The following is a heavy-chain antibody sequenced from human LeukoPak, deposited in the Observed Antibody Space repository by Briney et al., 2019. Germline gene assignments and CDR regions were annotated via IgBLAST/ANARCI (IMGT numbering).Heavy chain of an antibody. CDR2: INPSGGST. Sequence: GASVRVSCKASGYTFTSYYMHWVRQAPGQGLEWMGIINPSGGSTSYAQKFQGRVTMTRDTSTSTVYMELSSLRSEDPAVYYCARVRNYGDFFDYWGQGTLVTVSS. CDR3: ARVRNYGDFFDY. V-gene: IGHV1-46*01. CDR1: GYTFTSYY. D-gene: IGHD4-17*01. J-gene: IGHJ4*02.